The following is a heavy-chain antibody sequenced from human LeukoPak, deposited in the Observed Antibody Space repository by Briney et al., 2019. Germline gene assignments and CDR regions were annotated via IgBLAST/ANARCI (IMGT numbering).Heavy chain of an antibody. CDR1: GGSISSTNW. CDR2: ISLSGLT. J-gene: IGHJ5*02. CDR3: ARHDCSGGNCYSRADWFDP. D-gene: IGHD2-15*01. V-gene: IGHV4-4*02. Sequence: SETLSLTCGVSGGSISSTNWYSWVRQPPGQGLQWIGEISLSGLTNYNPSLKSRVTMSVDTSKNQLSLKLSSVTAADTAVYYCARHDCSGGNCYSRADWFDPWGRGTLVTVSS.